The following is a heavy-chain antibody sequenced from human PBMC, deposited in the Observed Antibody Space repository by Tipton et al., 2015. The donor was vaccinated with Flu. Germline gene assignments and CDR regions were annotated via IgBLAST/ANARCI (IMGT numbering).Heavy chain of an antibody. V-gene: IGHV4-59*08. CDR3: VRLSFYDVDLKNYYFDY. CDR1: GGSISSYY. Sequence: TLSLTCTVSGGSISSYYYNWIRQPPGQGLEWIGYTYYSGNTNYSPSLRSRVTISVDTSKNHFSLKVNSVTAADTAVYYCVRLSFYDVDLKNYYFDYWGQGALVTVSS. J-gene: IGHJ4*02. CDR2: TYYSGNT. D-gene: IGHD3-10*02.